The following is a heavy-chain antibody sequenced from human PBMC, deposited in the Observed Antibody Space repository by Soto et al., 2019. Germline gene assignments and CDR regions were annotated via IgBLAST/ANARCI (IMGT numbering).Heavy chain of an antibody. CDR3: ASTPSIVVVITTPFDY. D-gene: IGHD3-22*01. CDR2: ISSSGSTI. J-gene: IGHJ4*02. V-gene: IGHV3-48*03. Sequence: GGSLRLSCAASGFTFSSYEMNWVRQAPGKGLEWVSYISSSGSTIYYADSVKGRFTISRDNAKNSLYLQMNSLRAEDTAVYYCASTPSIVVVITTPFDYWGQGTLVTVSS. CDR1: GFTFSSYE.